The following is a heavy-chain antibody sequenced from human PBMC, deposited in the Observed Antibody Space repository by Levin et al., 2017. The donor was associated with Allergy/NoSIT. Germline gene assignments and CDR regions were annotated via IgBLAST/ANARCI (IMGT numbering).Heavy chain of an antibody. V-gene: IGHV1-58*01. CDR3: AAARGSYYYDSSGYYTFDI. CDR2: IVVGSGNT. D-gene: IGHD3-22*01. Sequence: SVKVSCKASGFTFTSSAVQWVRQARGQRLEWIGWIVVGSGNTNYAQKFQERVTITRDMSTSTAYMELSSLRSEDTAVYYCAAARGSYYYDSSGYYTFDIWGQGTMVTVSS. J-gene: IGHJ3*02. CDR1: GFTFTSSA.